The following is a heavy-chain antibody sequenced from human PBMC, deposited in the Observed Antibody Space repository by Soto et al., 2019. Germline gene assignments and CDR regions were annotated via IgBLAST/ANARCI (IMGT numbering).Heavy chain of an antibody. CDR3: AKDMHPNYYYDTSGPVACFDN. V-gene: IGHV3-53*01. J-gene: IGHJ4*02. CDR2: IYSGGST. Sequence: GGSLRLSCAGSGFTVSSNYMSWVRQAPGKGLEWVSLIYSGGSTYYTDSVKGRFTISRDNSKNTLFLYMNSLRAEDTAVYFCAKDMHPNYYYDTSGPVACFDNWGLGTQVTVSS. CDR1: GFTVSSNY. D-gene: IGHD3-22*01.